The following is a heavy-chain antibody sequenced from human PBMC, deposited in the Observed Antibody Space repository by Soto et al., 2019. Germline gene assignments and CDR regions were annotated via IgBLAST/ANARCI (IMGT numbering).Heavy chain of an antibody. CDR3: ARFNWYFDL. Sequence: QVQLQESGPGLVKPSETLSLTCTVSGGSISSYYWSWIRQPPGKGLEWIGYIYYRGSTNCNPPLKIRVTISVATSKTQFSLRLSSVTAADTAMYYCARFNWYFDLWGRGTLVTVSS. D-gene: IGHD3-10*01. CDR2: IYYRGST. CDR1: GGSISSYY. J-gene: IGHJ2*01. V-gene: IGHV4-59*01.